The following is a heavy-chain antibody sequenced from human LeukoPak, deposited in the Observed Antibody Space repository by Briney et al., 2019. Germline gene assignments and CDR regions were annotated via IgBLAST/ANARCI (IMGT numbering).Heavy chain of an antibody. CDR1: GGSFSGYY. V-gene: IGHV4-34*01. CDR3: ARYGDITGTTFVWSFDY. Sequence: SETLSLTCAVYGGSFSGYYWSWIRHPPGKGLEWIGEINHSGSTNYNPSLKSRVTISVDTSKNQFSLKLSSVTAADTAVYYCARYGDITGTTFVWSFDYWGQGTLVTVSS. J-gene: IGHJ4*02. CDR2: INHSGST. D-gene: IGHD1-7*01.